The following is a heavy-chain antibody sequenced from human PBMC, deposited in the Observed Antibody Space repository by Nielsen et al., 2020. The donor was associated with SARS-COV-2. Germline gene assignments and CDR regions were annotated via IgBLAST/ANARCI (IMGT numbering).Heavy chain of an antibody. J-gene: IGHJ4*02. CDR2: IDPSDSYT. CDR1: GYSFTSYW. V-gene: IGHV5-10-1*01. D-gene: IGHD6-19*01. CDR3: ARRGSGWYSGVDY. Sequence: GGSLRLSCRVSGYSFTSYWISWVRQMPGKGLEWMGRIDPSDSYTNYSPSFQGHVTISADKSISTAYLQWSSLKASDTAMYYCARRGSGWYSGVDYWGQGTLVTVSS.